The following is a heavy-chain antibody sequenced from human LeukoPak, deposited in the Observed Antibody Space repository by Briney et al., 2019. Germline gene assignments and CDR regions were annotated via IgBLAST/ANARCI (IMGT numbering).Heavy chain of an antibody. D-gene: IGHD3-3*01. J-gene: IGHJ5*02. CDR1: GGSISSYY. CDR3: ARHWYYDFWSGPTNNWFDP. V-gene: IGHV4-59*08. CDR2: IYYSGST. Sequence: SETLSLTCTVSGGSISSYYWSWIRQPPGRGLEWIGYIYYSGSTNYNPSIKSRVTISVDTSKNQFSLKLSSVTAADTAVYYCARHWYYDFWSGPTNNWFDPWGQGTLVTVSS.